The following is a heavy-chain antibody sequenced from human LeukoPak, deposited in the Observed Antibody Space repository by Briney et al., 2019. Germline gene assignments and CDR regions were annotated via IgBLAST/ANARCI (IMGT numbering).Heavy chain of an antibody. CDR2: IYTSGST. CDR3: ARLGGYYYYMDV. V-gene: IGHV4-61*02. D-gene: IGHD3-16*01. CDR1: GGSISSGSYY. J-gene: IGHJ6*03. Sequence: PSETLSLTCTVSGGSISSGSYYWSWIRQPAGKGLEWFGRIYTSGSTNYNPSLKSRVTISVATSKTQFSPKLSSVTAADTAVYYCARLGGYYYYMDVWGKGTTVTVSS.